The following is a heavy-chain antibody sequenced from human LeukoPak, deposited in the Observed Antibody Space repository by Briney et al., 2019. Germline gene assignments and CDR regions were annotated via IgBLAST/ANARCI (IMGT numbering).Heavy chain of an antibody. CDR2: IYPGDSDT. D-gene: IGHD2-15*01. CDR1: GYSITSYW. CDR3: ARLRFNSGGSLYYFDY. V-gene: IGHV5-51*01. Sequence: GESLKISCKGSGYSITSYWIGWVRQMPGKGLEWMGIIYPGDSDTRYSPSFQGQVTISADKSISTAYLQWSSLKASDTAMYYCARLRFNSGGSLYYFDYWGQGTLVTVSS. J-gene: IGHJ4*02.